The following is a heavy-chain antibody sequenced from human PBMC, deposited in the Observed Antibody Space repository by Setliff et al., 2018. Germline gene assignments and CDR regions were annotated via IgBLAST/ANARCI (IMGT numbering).Heavy chain of an antibody. Sequence: GESLKISCAASGFSFGNAWMNWVRQAPGKGLEWVGLIKSNNDGGTTDLAAPVKDRFSISRDDSRIMLYLEMNKMKIEDKAVYLCTTDRSISMVEGVVIRPTISDYWGQGAQVTVSS. D-gene: IGHD3-10*01. CDR3: TTDRSISMVEGVVIRPTISDY. V-gene: IGHV3-15*01. CDR1: GFSFGNAW. CDR2: IKSNNDGGTT. J-gene: IGHJ4*02.